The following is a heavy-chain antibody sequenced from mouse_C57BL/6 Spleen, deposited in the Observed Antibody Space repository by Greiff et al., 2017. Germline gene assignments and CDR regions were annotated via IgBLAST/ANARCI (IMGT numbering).Heavy chain of an antibody. V-gene: IGHV1-80*01. Sequence: VQLQESGAELVKPGASVKISCKASGYAFSSYWMNWVKQRPGKGLEWIGQIYPGDGDTNYNGKFKGKATLTADKSSSTAYMQLSSLTSEDSAVYFCARGGGGNFPYAMDYWGQGTSVTVSS. CDR3: ARGGGGNFPYAMDY. CDR1: GYAFSSYW. CDR2: IYPGDGDT. D-gene: IGHD2-1*01. J-gene: IGHJ4*01.